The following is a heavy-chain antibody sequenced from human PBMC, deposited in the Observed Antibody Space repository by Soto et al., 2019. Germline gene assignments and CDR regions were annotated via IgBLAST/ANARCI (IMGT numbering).Heavy chain of an antibody. Sequence: GGSLRLSCAASGFTFSSYGMHWVRQAPDNGLESVAVISYDGSNTYYADSVKGRFTTSRDNSKNKLYLQMNSLRAEDTAGYYCEKADQYYYDSSGPDYWGQGTLVTVSS. CDR2: ISYDGSNT. V-gene: IGHV3-30*18. D-gene: IGHD3-22*01. CDR3: EKADQYYYDSSGPDY. J-gene: IGHJ4*02. CDR1: GFTFSSYG.